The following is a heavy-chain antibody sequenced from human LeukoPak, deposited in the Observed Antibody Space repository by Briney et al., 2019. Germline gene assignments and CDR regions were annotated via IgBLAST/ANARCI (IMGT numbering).Heavy chain of an antibody. CDR1: GGSITNYY. CDR2: MHYSGST. V-gene: IGHV4-59*01. CDR3: ARVDYYDSSGSDAFDI. Sequence: SETLSLTCTVSGGSITNYYWSWIRQPPGKGLEWIGYMHYSGSTNYNPSLKSRVTISVDTSKNQFSLELSSVTAADTAVYYCARVDYYDSSGSDAFDIWGQGTMVTVSS. D-gene: IGHD3-22*01. J-gene: IGHJ3*02.